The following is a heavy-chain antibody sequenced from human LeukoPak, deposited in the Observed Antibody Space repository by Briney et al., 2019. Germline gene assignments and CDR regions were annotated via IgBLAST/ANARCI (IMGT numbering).Heavy chain of an antibody. V-gene: IGHV1-24*01. Sequence: GSSVKVSCKASGGTFSSYAISWVRQAPGKGLEWMGGFDPEDGETIYAPKFQARVTMTQDTYEDTAYMELSSLRSEDTAVYYCATDGIPGATTTLDYWGQGTLVTVSS. CDR1: GGTFSSYA. J-gene: IGHJ4*02. CDR2: FDPEDGET. D-gene: IGHD1-26*01. CDR3: ATDGIPGATTTLDY.